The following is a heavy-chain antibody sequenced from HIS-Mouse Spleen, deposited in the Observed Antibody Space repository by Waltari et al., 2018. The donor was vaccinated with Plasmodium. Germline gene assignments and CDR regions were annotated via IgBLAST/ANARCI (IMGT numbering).Heavy chain of an antibody. Sequence: QVPLVESGGGVVQPGLSLRLSCAASGFTFSTYGLHWVRQAPGKGLEWVAVISYDGSNKYYADSVKGRFTISRDNSKNTLYLQMNSLRAEDTAVYYCAKGSFIGSGYDPWAFDIWGQGTMVTVSS. CDR3: AKGSFIGSGYDPWAFDI. D-gene: IGHD5-12*01. J-gene: IGHJ3*02. V-gene: IGHV3-30*18. CDR2: ISYDGSNK. CDR1: GFTFSTYG.